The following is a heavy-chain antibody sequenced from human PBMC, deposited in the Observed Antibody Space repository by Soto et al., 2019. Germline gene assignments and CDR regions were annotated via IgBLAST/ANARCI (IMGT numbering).Heavy chain of an antibody. J-gene: IGHJ4*02. CDR2: ISGSGGST. Sequence: GGSLRLSCAASGFTFSSYAMSWVRQAPGKGLEWVSAISGSGGSTYYADSVKGRFTISRDNSKNTLYLQMNSLRAEDTAVYYCASQRGIVLMVYSYWGQGTLVTVSS. CDR3: ASQRGIVLMVYSY. D-gene: IGHD2-8*01. CDR1: GFTFSSYA. V-gene: IGHV3-23*01.